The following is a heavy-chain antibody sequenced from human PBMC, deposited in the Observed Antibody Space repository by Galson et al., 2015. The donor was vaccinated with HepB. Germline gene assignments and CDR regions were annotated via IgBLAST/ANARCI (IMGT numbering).Heavy chain of an antibody. Sequence: SVKVSCKASGYTFAGYYMHWVRQAPGQGLEWMGRINPNSGGTNYAQKFQGRVTMTRDTSISTAYMELSRLRSDDTAVYYCARLRRGSSSGYFDCWGQGTLVTVSS. J-gene: IGHJ4*02. CDR3: ARLRRGSSSGYFDC. CDR2: INPNSGGT. D-gene: IGHD6-19*01. V-gene: IGHV1-2*06. CDR1: GYTFAGYY.